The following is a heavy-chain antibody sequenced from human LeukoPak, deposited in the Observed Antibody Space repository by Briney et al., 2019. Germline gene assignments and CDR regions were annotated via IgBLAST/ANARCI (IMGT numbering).Heavy chain of an antibody. J-gene: IGHJ4*02. CDR2: LKSRGGGETA. CDR3: SWELDVSFGRRSEH. V-gene: IGHV3-15*01. D-gene: IGHD1-1*01. CDR1: GFTFSSYS. Sequence: GGSLRLSCAASGFTFSSYSMNWVRQAPGKGLEWVGRLKSRGGGETADYSAPVKGRFTVSRDDSQNTLYLQMNSLKIEDTAVYFCSWELDVSFGRRSEHWGQGTLVTVAS.